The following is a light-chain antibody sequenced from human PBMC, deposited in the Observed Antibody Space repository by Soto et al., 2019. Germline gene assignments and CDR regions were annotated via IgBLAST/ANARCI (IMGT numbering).Light chain of an antibody. CDR2: VGTGGIVG. Sequence: QPVLTQPPSASASLGASVTLTCTLSSGYSNYQVDWYQQRPGKGPRFVMRVGTGGIVGSKGDGIPDRFSVLGSGLNRYLTIKNIQEEDESDYHCGAHHGSGSNFVSWVFGGGTKLTVL. CDR3: GAHHGSGSNFVSWV. V-gene: IGLV9-49*01. J-gene: IGLJ3*02. CDR1: SGYSNYQ.